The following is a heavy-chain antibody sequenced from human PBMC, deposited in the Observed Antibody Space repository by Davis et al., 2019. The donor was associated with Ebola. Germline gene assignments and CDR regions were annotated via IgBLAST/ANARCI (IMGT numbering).Heavy chain of an antibody. V-gene: IGHV7-4-1*02. CDR3: ARGGVWEQQLLYYYYGMDV. J-gene: IGHJ6*04. CDR2: INTNTGNP. CDR1: GYTFTSYA. D-gene: IGHD6-13*01. Sequence: ASVKVSCKASGYTFTSYAMNWVRQAPGQGLEWMGWINTNTGNPTYAQGFTGRFVFSLDTSVSTAYLQISSLKAEDTAVYYCARGGVWEQQLLYYYYGMDVWGKGTTVTVSS.